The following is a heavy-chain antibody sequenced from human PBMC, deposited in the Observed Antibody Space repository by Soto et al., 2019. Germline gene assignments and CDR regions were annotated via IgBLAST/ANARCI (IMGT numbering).Heavy chain of an antibody. J-gene: IGHJ6*02. CDR2: IYHSGST. CDR3: ARERAFGESSPGYYYYGMDV. V-gene: IGHV4-4*02. D-gene: IGHD3-10*01. CDR1: GGSISSSNW. Sequence: QVQLQESGPGLVKPSGTLSLTCAVSGGSISSSNWWRWVRQTPGKGLEGIGEIYHSGSTNYNPSLKSRFTMSVDRSKSQFSLTLSSVRAADTAVYYCARERAFGESSPGYYYYGMDVWGQGTTVTVSS.